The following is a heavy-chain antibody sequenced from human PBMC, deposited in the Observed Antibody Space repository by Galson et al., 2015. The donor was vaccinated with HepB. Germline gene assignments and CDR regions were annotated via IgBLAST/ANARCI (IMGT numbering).Heavy chain of an antibody. V-gene: IGHV3-23*01. CDR1: GFIFDSYA. D-gene: IGHD1-7*01. CDR3: AKDRQGGNSYVGYFDY. J-gene: IGHJ4*02. CDR2: ISSSSDGT. Sequence: SLRLSCAASGFIFDSYAMTWVRQAPGKGLEWVSAISSSSDGTFYADSVKGRFTISRDNSKNTLYLQMNSLRAEDTAIYFCAKDRQGGNSYVGYFDYWGQGTLVTVSS.